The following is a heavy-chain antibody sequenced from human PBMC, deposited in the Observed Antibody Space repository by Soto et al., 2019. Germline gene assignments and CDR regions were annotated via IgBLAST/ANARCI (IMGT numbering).Heavy chain of an antibody. CDR1: GFTFSDHY. CDR3: TRVSSTSYFDF. V-gene: IGHV3-72*01. Sequence: HPGGSLRLSCAASGFTFSDHYMDWVRQAPGKGLEWVGRIRKRVNGYTTEYAAPVKGRFTISRDDSTNSMHLQMNSLKTEDTAVYFCTRVSSTSYFDFWAQGTLVTVSS. D-gene: IGHD2-2*01. J-gene: IGHJ4*02. CDR2: IRKRVNGYTT.